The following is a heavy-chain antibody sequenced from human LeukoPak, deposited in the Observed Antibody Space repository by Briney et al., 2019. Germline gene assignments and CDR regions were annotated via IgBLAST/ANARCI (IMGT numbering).Heavy chain of an antibody. CDR2: IYYSGST. Sequence: NPSETLSLTCTVSGGSISSYYWSWIRQPPGKGLEWIGYIYYSGSTNYNPSLKSRVTISVDTSKNQFSLKLSSVTAADTAVYYCARGDSSPGDMDVWGKGTTVTVSS. CDR3: ARGDSSPGDMDV. J-gene: IGHJ6*03. CDR1: GGSISSYY. V-gene: IGHV4-59*01. D-gene: IGHD6-13*01.